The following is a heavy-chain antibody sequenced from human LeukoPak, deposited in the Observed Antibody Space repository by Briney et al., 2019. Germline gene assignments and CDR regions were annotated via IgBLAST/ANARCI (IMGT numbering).Heavy chain of an antibody. CDR3: ARDNANHDYGDYDYYYYGMDV. J-gene: IGHJ6*02. D-gene: IGHD4-17*01. CDR2: IWYDGSNK. V-gene: IGHV3-33*01. Sequence: GGSLRLSCAASGLTFSSYGMHWVRQAPGKGLEWVAVIWYDGSNKYYADSVKGRFTISRDNSRNTLYLQMNSLRAEDTAVYYCARDNANHDYGDYDYYYYGMDVWGQGTTVTVSS. CDR1: GLTFSSYG.